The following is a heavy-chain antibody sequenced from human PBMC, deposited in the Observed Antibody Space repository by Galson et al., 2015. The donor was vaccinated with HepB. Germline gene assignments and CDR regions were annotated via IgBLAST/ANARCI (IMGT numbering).Heavy chain of an antibody. CDR2: INAGNGNT. V-gene: IGHV1-3*01. D-gene: IGHD6-13*01. CDR1: GYTFTSYA. Sequence: SVKVSCKASGYTFTSYAMHWVRQAPGQRLEWMGWINAGNGNTKYSQKFQGRVTITRDTSASTAYMELSSLRSEDTAVYYCAGAPLGKRVVNSPTAGPDYWGQGTLATVAP. CDR3: AGAPLGKRVVNSPTAGPDY. J-gene: IGHJ4*02.